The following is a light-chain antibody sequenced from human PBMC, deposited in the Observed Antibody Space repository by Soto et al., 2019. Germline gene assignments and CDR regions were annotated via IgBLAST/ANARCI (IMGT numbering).Light chain of an antibody. Sequence: NFMLTQPHSVSESPGKTVTISCAGSSGSIASNYVQWYQQRPGSAPTTVIYEDDQRPSGVPDRFSGSIDSSSNSASLTISGLKTEDEADYYCQSYDSSKKIFGRGTKLTVL. CDR3: QSYDSSKKI. J-gene: IGLJ2*01. CDR1: SGSIASNY. V-gene: IGLV6-57*02. CDR2: EDD.